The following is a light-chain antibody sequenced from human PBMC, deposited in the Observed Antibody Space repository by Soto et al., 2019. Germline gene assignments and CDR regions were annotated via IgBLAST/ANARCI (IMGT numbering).Light chain of an antibody. CDR3: QETYSSLT. V-gene: IGKV1-39*01. J-gene: IGKJ4*01. CDR2: AAS. CDR1: ESITSY. Sequence: DIEKRQSPPSLSASVGARVTITCRASESITSYLNWYQQKPGKAPKLLIYAASSLHTGVPSRFSGSGFGTDFTLTISSLQPEDFATYFCQETYSSLTFGGGTKVDIK.